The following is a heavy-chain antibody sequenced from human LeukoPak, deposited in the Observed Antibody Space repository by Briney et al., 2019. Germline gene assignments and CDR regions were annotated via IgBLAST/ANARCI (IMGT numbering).Heavy chain of an antibody. D-gene: IGHD3-10*01. J-gene: IGHJ5*02. CDR2: INPTGTTT. CDR1: GYTFTGYY. V-gene: IGHV1-46*01. Sequence: ASVKVSCKASGYTFTGYYMHWVRQAPGQGLEWVGLINPTGTTTPYAQKFQGRVTLTRDMSTSTDYMELRSLKSEDTAVYYCARDNSVGDIAWWFDPWGQGTLVTVSS. CDR3: ARDNSVGDIAWWFDP.